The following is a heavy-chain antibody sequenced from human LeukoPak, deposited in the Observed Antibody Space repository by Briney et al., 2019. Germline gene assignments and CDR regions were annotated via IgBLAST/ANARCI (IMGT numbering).Heavy chain of an antibody. J-gene: IGHJ4*02. CDR3: ARDSYGGNWSLGY. Sequence: GASVKVSCKASGYTFTGYYIHWVRQAPGQGLEWMGWIDPNSGDTNYAQKFQGRVTLTRDTSIRTAYMELSRLSSDDTAVYYCARDSYGGNWSLGYWGQGTLVTVSS. D-gene: IGHD4-23*01. V-gene: IGHV1-2*02. CDR1: GYTFTGYY. CDR2: IDPNSGDT.